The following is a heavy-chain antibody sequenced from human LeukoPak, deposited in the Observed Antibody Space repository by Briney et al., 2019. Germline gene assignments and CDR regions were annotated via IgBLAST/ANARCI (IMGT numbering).Heavy chain of an antibody. CDR1: GFTFATYA. Sequence: GGSLRLSCAASGFTFATYAMGWVRQAPGKGLEWVSAISGSGANIYYADSVKGRFSISRDNSKNTLYLQMDSLRAEDTAVYCCAKARGNSAWYHFDYWGQGTLVTVSS. CDR2: ISGSGANI. V-gene: IGHV3-23*01. J-gene: IGHJ4*02. D-gene: IGHD6-19*01. CDR3: AKARGNSAWYHFDY.